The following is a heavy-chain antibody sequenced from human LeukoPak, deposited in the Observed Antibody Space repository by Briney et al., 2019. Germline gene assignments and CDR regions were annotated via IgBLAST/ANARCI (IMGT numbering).Heavy chain of an antibody. CDR3: ARAAFNVYGSGSYQRGAFDI. Sequence: SETLSLTCTVSGGSISSSSYYWGWIRQPPGKGLEWIGSIYYSGSTYYNPSLKSRVTISVDTSKNQFSLKLSSVTAADTAVYYCARAAFNVYGSGSYQRGAFDIWGQGTMVTVSS. CDR2: IYYSGST. J-gene: IGHJ3*02. V-gene: IGHV4-39*07. D-gene: IGHD3-10*01. CDR1: GGSISSSSYY.